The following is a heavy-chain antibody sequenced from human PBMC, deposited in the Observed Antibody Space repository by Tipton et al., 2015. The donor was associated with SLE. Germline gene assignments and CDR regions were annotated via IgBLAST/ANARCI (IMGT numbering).Heavy chain of an antibody. V-gene: IGHV4-4*09. Sequence: LRLSCTVSGGSISSYYWSWIRQPPGKGLEWIGYIYTSGSTNYNPSLKSRVTISVDTSKNQFSLKLSSVTAADTAVYYCATRTGYPDDYYGMDVWGQGTTVTVSS. J-gene: IGHJ6*02. CDR3: ATRTGYPDDYYGMDV. CDR1: GGSISSYY. D-gene: IGHD6-13*01. CDR2: IYTSGST.